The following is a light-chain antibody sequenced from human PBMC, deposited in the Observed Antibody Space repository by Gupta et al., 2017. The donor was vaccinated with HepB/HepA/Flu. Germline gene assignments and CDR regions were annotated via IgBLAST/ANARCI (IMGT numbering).Light chain of an antibody. Sequence: DIVVTQSTLSLRVTPGEPASIPCRSSQRLLHSNRFNYLDWYLQKPGQSPQLLIYLGSHRASGVPDRFSGSGSGTDFTLKISRVEAEDVGVYYCMQTLQTPYTFGQGTKLEIK. V-gene: IGKV2-28*01. CDR3: MQTLQTPYT. CDR2: LGS. J-gene: IGKJ2*01. CDR1: QRLLHSNRFNY.